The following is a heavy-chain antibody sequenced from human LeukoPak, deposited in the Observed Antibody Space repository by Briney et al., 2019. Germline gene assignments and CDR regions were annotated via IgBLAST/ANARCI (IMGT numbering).Heavy chain of an antibody. D-gene: IGHD3-22*01. J-gene: IGHJ3*01. CDR3: ARPNITSYYDSRGYDAFDV. V-gene: IGHV5-51*01. Sequence: GESLKISCKGSGYKFNAYWIAWVRQMPGKGLEWMGIIYPDDSDTRYSPSFQGQVTISADKSVSIAYLQWSSLKASDTAMYYCARPNITSYYDSRGYDAFDVWGQGTMVIVSS. CDR1: GYKFNAYW. CDR2: IYPDDSDT.